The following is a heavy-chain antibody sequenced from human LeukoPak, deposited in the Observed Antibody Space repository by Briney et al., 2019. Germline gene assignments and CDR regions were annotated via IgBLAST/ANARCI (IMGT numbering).Heavy chain of an antibody. V-gene: IGHV3-74*01. Sequence: GGSLRLSCAASSNYWMHWVRQVPGKGLVWVSHINSDGSWTSYADSVEGRFTISKDNAKNTVYLQMNSLRAEDTAVYYCVSFYETYWGRGTLVTVSS. D-gene: IGHD2/OR15-2a*01. CDR3: VSFYETY. J-gene: IGHJ4*02. CDR2: INSDGSWT. CDR1: SNYW.